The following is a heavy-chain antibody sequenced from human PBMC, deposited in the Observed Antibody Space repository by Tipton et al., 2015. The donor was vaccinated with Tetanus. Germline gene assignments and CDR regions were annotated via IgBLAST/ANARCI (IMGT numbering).Heavy chain of an antibody. CDR1: GFTVSSNY. CDR3: ARDGGYYYGDYASFDY. Sequence: GSLRLSCAASGFTVSSNYMSWVRQAPGKGLEWVSVIYSGGSTYYADSVKGRFTISRDNSKNTLYLQMNSLRAEDTAVYYCARDGGYYYGDYASFDYWGQGTLVTVSS. J-gene: IGHJ4*02. D-gene: IGHD4-17*01. CDR2: IYSGGST. V-gene: IGHV3-53*01.